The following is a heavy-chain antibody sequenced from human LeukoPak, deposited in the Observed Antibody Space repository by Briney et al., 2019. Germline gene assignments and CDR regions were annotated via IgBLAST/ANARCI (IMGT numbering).Heavy chain of an antibody. CDR1: GYTFTSYD. V-gene: IGHV1-8*01. CDR3: ARGRLTVTTFNY. CDR2: MNPNSGNT. D-gene: IGHD4-17*01. Sequence: GASVKVSCKASGYTFTSYDINRVRQATGQGLEWMGWMNPNSGNTGYAQKFQGRVTMTRNTSISTAYMGLSSLRSEDTAVYYCARGRLTVTTFNYWGQGTLVTVSS. J-gene: IGHJ4*02.